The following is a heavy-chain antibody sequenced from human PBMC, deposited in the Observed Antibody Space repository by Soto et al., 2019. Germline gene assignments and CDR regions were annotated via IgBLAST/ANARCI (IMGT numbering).Heavy chain of an antibody. D-gene: IGHD6-13*01. V-gene: IGHV4-31*03. CDR2: IYYSGST. Sequence: QVQLQESGPGLVKPSQTLSLTCTVSGGSISSAGYYWTWIRQHPGKGLEWIGYIYYSGSTYYNPSLKSRVTIAVDTSKNQISLKLSSVTAADTAVYYCGSSVGGAAAGTVDYWGQGTLVTVSS. J-gene: IGHJ4*02. CDR1: GGSISSAGYY. CDR3: GSSVGGAAAGTVDY.